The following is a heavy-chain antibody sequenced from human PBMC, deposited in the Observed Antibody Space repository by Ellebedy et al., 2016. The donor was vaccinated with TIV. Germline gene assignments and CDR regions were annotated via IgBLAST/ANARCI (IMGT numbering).Heavy chain of an antibody. CDR3: ARKDFIRGTED. V-gene: IGHV5-10-1*01. D-gene: IGHD3-10*01. CDR1: GYSFPLYW. J-gene: IGHJ4*02. CDR2: IDVSDSYT. Sequence: GESLKISXKGSGYSFPLYWISWVRQIPGKGLEWLGKIDVSDSYTNYRPSLQGHVTISADKSITTAYLQWNSLKASDTAMYYCARKDFIRGTEDWGQGTLVTVSS.